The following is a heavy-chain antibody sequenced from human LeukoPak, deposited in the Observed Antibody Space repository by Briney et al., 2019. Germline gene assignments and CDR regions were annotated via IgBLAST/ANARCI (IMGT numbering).Heavy chain of an antibody. Sequence: GGSLRLSCAVSGFSFRTSWMSWVRQAPGKGLEWVSSISSSSSYIYYADSVKGRFTISRDNAKNSLYLQMNSLRAEDTAVYYCARALSSGWSIDYWGQGTLVTVSS. CDR1: GFSFRTSW. CDR3: ARALSSGWSIDY. J-gene: IGHJ4*02. CDR2: ISSSSSYI. D-gene: IGHD6-19*01. V-gene: IGHV3-21*01.